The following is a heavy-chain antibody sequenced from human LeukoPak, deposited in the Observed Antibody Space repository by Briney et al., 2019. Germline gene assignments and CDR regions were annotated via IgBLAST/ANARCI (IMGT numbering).Heavy chain of an antibody. V-gene: IGHV5-51*01. D-gene: IGHD1-26*01. J-gene: IGHJ4*02. CDR2: IYPGDSDT. CDR1: GYSFSNYW. Sequence: GESLKISCKGSGYSFSNYWIGWVRQMPGEGLEWMGIIYPGDSDTRYSPSFQGQVTISADKSISTAYLQWSSLKASDTAMYYCTRVVLSGSYPLCDYWGQGTLVTVSS. CDR3: TRVVLSGSYPLCDY.